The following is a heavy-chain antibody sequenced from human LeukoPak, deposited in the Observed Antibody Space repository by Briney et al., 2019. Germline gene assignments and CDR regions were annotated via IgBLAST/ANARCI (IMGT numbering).Heavy chain of an antibody. J-gene: IGHJ4*02. V-gene: IGHV3-30*02. Sequence: GGSLRLSCAASGFTFNIFYMHWVRQAPGKGLDWVAFLKYDGGIKDYADFVKDRFTISRDNSKNTLYLQLNSLRVEDTAVYYCARDRGDKNFDYWGQGTMVTVSS. D-gene: IGHD2-21*02. CDR2: LKYDGGIK. CDR1: GFTFNIFY. CDR3: ARDRGDKNFDY.